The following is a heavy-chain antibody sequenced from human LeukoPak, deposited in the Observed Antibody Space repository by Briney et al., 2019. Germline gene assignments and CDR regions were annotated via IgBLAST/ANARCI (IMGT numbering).Heavy chain of an antibody. CDR2: ISSSSSYI. V-gene: IGHV3-21*01. D-gene: IGHD3-16*01. Sequence: GGSLRLSCAAFGFTFSSYSMNWVRQAPGKGLEWVSSISSSSSYIYYADSVKGRFTISRDNAKNSLYLQMNSLGAEDTAVYYCARGLATFPLPNYWGQGTLVTVSS. CDR1: GFTFSSYS. CDR3: ARGLATFPLPNY. J-gene: IGHJ4*02.